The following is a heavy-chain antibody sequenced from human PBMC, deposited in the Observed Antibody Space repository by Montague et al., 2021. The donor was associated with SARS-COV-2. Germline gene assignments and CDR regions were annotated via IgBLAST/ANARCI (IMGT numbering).Heavy chain of an antibody. CDR3: ARVPAVTKVSAATIDF. V-gene: IGHV4-4*08. D-gene: IGHD4-11*01. CDR2: FLPTGHS. CDR1: RDSITNYN. J-gene: IGHJ4*01. Sequence: SETLSLTCIVSRDSITNYNWVWVWQRPAKGLEWMSYFLPTGHSNTNPTLSGRITTSVDTDKNQFSLRLRAVTAATSACYFCARVPAVTKVSAATIDFWGHGILVTVSS.